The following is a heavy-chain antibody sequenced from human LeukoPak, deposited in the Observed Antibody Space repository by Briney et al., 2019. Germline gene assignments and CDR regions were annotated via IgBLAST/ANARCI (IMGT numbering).Heavy chain of an antibody. Sequence: GASVKVSCKTSGYRFTGYYLHWVRQAPGQGLEWMGWINPNNGGTKYAQNFQGRVTMTRDTSISTAYMELDRLRFDDTAVYYCARDSGEVPDYWGQGTLVTVSS. J-gene: IGHJ4*02. V-gene: IGHV1-2*02. CDR3: ARDSGEVPDY. D-gene: IGHD3-10*01. CDR1: GYRFTGYY. CDR2: INPNNGGT.